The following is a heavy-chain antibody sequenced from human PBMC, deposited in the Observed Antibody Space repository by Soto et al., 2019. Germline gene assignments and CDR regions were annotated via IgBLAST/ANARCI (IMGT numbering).Heavy chain of an antibody. J-gene: IGHJ6*02. CDR3: ARRGDGYNYGDYYYYYGMDV. CDR1: GGTFSSYA. CDR2: IIPIFGTA. D-gene: IGHD5-12*01. Sequence: GASVKVSCKASGGTFSSYAISWVRQAPGQGLEWMGGIIPIFGTANYAQKFQGRVTITADKSTSTAYMELSSLRSEDTAVYYCARRGDGYNYGDYYYYYGMDVWGQGTTVTVSS. V-gene: IGHV1-69*06.